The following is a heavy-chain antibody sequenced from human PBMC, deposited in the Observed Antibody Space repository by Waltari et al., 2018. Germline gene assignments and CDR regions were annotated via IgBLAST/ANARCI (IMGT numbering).Heavy chain of an antibody. J-gene: IGHJ3*02. D-gene: IGHD7-27*01. CDR3: AGVSLVSWGDAFDI. Sequence: EVQLVESGGGLVQPGGSLRLSCAASGFTFSSYWMSWVRQAPGKGLEWVANIKQVGSEKDDVDSLKGRFTISRDNAKNSLYLQRNSLRAEDTAVYYCAGVSLVSWGDAFDIWGQGTMVTVSS. CDR2: IKQVGSEK. V-gene: IGHV3-7*01. CDR1: GFTFSSYW.